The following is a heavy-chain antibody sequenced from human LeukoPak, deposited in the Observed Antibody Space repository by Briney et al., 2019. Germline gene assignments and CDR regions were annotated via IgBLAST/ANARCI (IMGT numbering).Heavy chain of an antibody. D-gene: IGHD4-17*01. CDR2: ISDDGRRK. CDR3: AKRPSDYGDYVSYFDY. V-gene: IGHV3-30*18. Sequence: GGSLRLSCATSGFSFISYGMHWVRQAPGKGLEWVGVISDDGRRKDYADSVKGRFTISRDNSKDTLYLQMNSLRAEDTAVYYCAKRPSDYGDYVSYFDYWGQGTLVTVSS. CDR1: GFSFISYG. J-gene: IGHJ4*02.